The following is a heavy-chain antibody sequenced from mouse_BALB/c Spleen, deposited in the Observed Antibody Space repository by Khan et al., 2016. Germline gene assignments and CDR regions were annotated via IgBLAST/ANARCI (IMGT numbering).Heavy chain of an antibody. Sequence: EVKLLESGGGLVQPGGSLKLSCAASGCDFSRYWMSWVRQAPGKGLEWIGEINPDSSTINYSPSLKDKFIISRDIAKNTLYLQMSKVRSEDTALYYCASPTVGMDYWRQGTSVTVSS. V-gene: IGHV4-1*02. CDR3: ASPTVGMDY. J-gene: IGHJ4*01. CDR1: GCDFSRYW. CDR2: INPDSSTI. D-gene: IGHD1-1*01.